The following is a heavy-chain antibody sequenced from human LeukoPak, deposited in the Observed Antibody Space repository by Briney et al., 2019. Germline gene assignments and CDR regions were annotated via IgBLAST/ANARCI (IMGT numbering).Heavy chain of an antibody. D-gene: IGHD3-10*01. CDR1: GYTFINYG. CDR3: ARTVRVVIDY. Sequence: ASVKVSCKASGYTFINYGNSWVRQAPGQGLEWMGWISPYNGNTKYLQKFQGRVTMITDTSTSTAYMEVRSLRSDDTAVYYCARTVRVVIDYWGQRTLVTVSS. CDR2: ISPYNGNT. J-gene: IGHJ4*02. V-gene: IGHV1-18*01.